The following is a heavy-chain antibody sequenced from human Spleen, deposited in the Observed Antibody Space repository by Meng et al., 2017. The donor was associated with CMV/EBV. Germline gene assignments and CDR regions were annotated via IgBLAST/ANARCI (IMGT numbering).Heavy chain of an antibody. J-gene: IGHJ1*01. CDR2: IYYSGST. CDR1: GGSISSYY. Sequence: SETLSLTCTVSGGSISSYYWSWIRQPPGKGLKWIGYIYYSGSTNYNPSLKSRVTISVDTSKNQFSLKLSSVTAADTAVYYCARGRYGDYANWGQGTLVTVSS. D-gene: IGHD4-17*01. CDR3: ARGRYGDYAN. V-gene: IGHV4-59*01.